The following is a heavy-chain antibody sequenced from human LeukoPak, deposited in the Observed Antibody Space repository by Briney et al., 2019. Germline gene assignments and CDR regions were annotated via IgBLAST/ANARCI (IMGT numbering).Heavy chain of an antibody. Sequence: GGSLRLSRAASGFTVSSNYMSWVRQAPGKGLEWVSVIYSGGSTYYADSVKGRFTISRDNSKNTLYLQMNSLRAEDTAVYYCARSRSGYSYGYPDWGQGTLVTVSS. J-gene: IGHJ4*02. CDR3: ARSRSGYSYGYPD. D-gene: IGHD5-18*01. CDR1: GFTVSSNY. CDR2: IYSGGST. V-gene: IGHV3-53*01.